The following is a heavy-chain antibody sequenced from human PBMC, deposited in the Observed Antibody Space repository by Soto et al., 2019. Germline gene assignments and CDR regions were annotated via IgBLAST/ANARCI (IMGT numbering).Heavy chain of an antibody. CDR1: GYTFTSYG. Sequence: QVQLVQSGAEVKKPGASVKVSCKASGYTFTSYGISWVRQAPGQGLEWMGWISAYNGNTNYAQKLQGRVTMTTDTSTRAAYMELRSMRSDTTAEYCSARGGYDSSCYYGYWGQGTPVTVSS. V-gene: IGHV1-18*04. CDR3: ARGGYDSSCYYGY. J-gene: IGHJ4*02. D-gene: IGHD3-22*01. CDR2: ISAYNGNT.